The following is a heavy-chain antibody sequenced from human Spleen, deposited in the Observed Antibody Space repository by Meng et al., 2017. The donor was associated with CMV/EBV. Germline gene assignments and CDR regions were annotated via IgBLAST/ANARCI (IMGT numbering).Heavy chain of an antibody. Sequence: SISSGGHYWSWIRQHPGKGLEWIGYIYYSGSTYYNPSLKSRVTISVDTSKNQFSLKLSSVTAADTAVYYCAREGLRGCSGGSCYGYWGQGTLVTVSS. J-gene: IGHJ4*02. V-gene: IGHV4-31*02. CDR3: AREGLRGCSGGSCYGY. D-gene: IGHD2-15*01. CDR2: IYYSGST. CDR1: SISSGGHY.